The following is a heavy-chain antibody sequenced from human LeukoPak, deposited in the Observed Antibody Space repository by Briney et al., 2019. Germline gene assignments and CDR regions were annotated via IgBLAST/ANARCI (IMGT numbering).Heavy chain of an antibody. CDR3: AILGGTVTSAPDYFDY. CDR2: ISAYNGNT. Sequence: ASVKVSCKASGYTFTSYGISWVRQAPGQGLEWMGWISAYNGNTNYAQKLQGRVTMTTDTSTRTAYMELRSLRSDDTAVYYCAILGGTVTSAPDYFDYWGQGTLVTVSS. V-gene: IGHV1-18*01. J-gene: IGHJ4*02. CDR1: GYTFTSYG. D-gene: IGHD4-17*01.